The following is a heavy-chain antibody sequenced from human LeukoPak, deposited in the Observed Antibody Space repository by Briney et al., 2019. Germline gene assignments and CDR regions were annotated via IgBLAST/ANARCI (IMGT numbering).Heavy chain of an antibody. V-gene: IGHV5-51*01. CDR2: IYPGDSDT. Sequence: GESLKISCKGSGYSFTTYWIAWVRQMLGKGLEWMGIIYPGDSDTRYSPSFQGQVTISADKSISTAYLQWSSLKASDTAMYYCARLGEYCSSTSCLHSSYYYYMDVWGKGTTVIVSS. CDR1: GYSFTTYW. D-gene: IGHD2-2*01. CDR3: ARLGEYCSSTSCLHSSYYYYMDV. J-gene: IGHJ6*03.